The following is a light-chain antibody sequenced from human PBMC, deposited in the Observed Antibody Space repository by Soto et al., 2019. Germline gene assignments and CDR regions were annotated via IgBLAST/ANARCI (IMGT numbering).Light chain of an antibody. Sequence: QLVLTQSPSASASLGPSVKLTCTLSSRHNTNAIAWHQQQPKKGPRFLMKVNSDGSHFKGDGIPDRFSGSSSGAERYLTISSLQSEDEADYYCQAWATGIHIFGGGTKLTVL. CDR3: QAWATGIHI. J-gene: IGLJ2*01. CDR1: SRHNTNA. V-gene: IGLV4-69*01. CDR2: VNSDGSH.